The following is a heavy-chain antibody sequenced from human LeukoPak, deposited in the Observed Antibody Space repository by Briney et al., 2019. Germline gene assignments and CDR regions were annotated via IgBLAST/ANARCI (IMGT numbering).Heavy chain of an antibody. CDR3: AKGRWYNDYAFDY. D-gene: IGHD4-17*01. J-gene: IGHJ4*02. Sequence: GGSLRLSCAASGFTFSSYAMHWVRQAPGKGLEWVAVISYDGSDKYYAESVKGRFTISRDNSKNTLYLQMNSLRAEDTAVYYCAKGRWYNDYAFDYWGQGTLVTVSS. CDR1: GFTFSSYA. CDR2: ISYDGSDK. V-gene: IGHV3-30*04.